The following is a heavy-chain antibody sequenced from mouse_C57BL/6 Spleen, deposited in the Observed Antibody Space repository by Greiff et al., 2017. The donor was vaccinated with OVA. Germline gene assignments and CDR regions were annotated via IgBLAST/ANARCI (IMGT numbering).Heavy chain of an antibody. CDR3: ARVGSPPYDADY. V-gene: IGHV1-56*01. Sequence: QVQLQQSGPELVRPGASVKISCKAPGYTFTSHWMQWVRQRPGQGLEFLLSLFPFLVSTYYNEKFKGKATLTVDTSSSTAYMQLSSLTSEDSAVYFCARVGSPPYDADYWGQGTTLTVSS. J-gene: IGHJ2*01. D-gene: IGHD2-3*01. CDR1: GYTFTSHW. CDR2: LFPFLVST.